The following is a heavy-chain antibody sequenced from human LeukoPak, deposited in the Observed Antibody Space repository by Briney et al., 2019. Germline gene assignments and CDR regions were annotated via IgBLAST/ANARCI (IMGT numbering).Heavy chain of an antibody. CDR2: ISYDGSDK. Sequence: QPGGSLRLSCAASGFTFSTYGMHWVRQAPGKGLEWVAVISYDGSDKYYADSVKGRFTISRDNSKNTLYLQMNSLRAEDTTVYYCAKAVDNNYPHFDYWGQGTLVTVSS. CDR1: GFTFSTYG. J-gene: IGHJ4*02. CDR3: AKAVDNNYPHFDY. D-gene: IGHD4-11*01. V-gene: IGHV3-30*18.